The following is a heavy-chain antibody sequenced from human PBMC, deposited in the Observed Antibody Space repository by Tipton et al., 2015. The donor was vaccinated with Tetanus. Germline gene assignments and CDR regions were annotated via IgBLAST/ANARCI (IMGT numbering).Heavy chain of an antibody. CDR3: AREDYFDISAFDI. CDR2: IDYNGST. D-gene: IGHD2/OR15-2a*01. J-gene: IGHJ3*02. CDR1: GGSISRYY. V-gene: IGHV4-59*01. Sequence: TLSLTCTISGGSISRYYWAWIRQTPGKGLEWIGYIDYNGSTKYNPSLRSRVTLYLDTSKNQISMRLTSVTAADTAVYYCAREDYFDISAFDIWGQGTMVTVSS.